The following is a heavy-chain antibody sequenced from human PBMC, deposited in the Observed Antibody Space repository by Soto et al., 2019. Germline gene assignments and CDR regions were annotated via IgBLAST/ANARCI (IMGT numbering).Heavy chain of an antibody. CDR2: IYYSGST. CDR1: GGSFSSSSYY. CDR3: ASPKIAFYNWFDP. Sequence: SETLSLTCTVSGGSFSSSSYYWGWIRQPPGKGLEWIGSIYYSGSTYYNPSLKSRVTISVDTSKNQFSLKLSSVTAADTAVYYCASPKIAFYNWFDPWGQGTLVTVSS. D-gene: IGHD3-3*02. J-gene: IGHJ5*02. V-gene: IGHV4-39*07.